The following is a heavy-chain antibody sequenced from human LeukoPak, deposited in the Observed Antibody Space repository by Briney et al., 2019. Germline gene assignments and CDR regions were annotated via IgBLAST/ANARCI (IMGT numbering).Heavy chain of an antibody. CDR2: ISYDGSNE. Sequence: PGRSLRLSCVASGFTFSNYVMHWVRQAPGKGLEWVALISYDGSNENYADSVKGRFTISRDNSKNTLYLQMNSLRAEDTAVYYCARVFRITKTTGMDVWGQGTTVTVS. CDR1: GFTFSNYV. D-gene: IGHD3-10*01. J-gene: IGHJ6*02. CDR3: ARVFRITKTTGMDV. V-gene: IGHV3-30-3*01.